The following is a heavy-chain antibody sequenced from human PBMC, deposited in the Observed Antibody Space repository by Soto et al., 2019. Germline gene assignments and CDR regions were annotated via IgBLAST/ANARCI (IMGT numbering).Heavy chain of an antibody. CDR2: INSDGSST. Sequence: EVQLVESGGGLVQPGGSLRLSCAASGFTFSSYWMHWVRQAPGKGLVWVSRINSDGSSTTYEDSVKGRITISRDNAKNPLYLQMNSLRAEDTAVYHCAGVPVTLKRIFGYWGQGTLVAVSS. CDR3: AGVPVTLKRIFGY. CDR1: GFTFSSYW. V-gene: IGHV3-74*01. D-gene: IGHD4-17*01. J-gene: IGHJ4*02.